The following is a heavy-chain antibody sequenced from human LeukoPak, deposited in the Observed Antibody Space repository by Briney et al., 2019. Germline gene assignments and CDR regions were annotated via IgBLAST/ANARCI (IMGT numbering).Heavy chain of an antibody. CDR1: GFTFNSYA. CDR3: AKELRSSGWYPPGGVHY. V-gene: IGHV3-30*04. Sequence: GGSLRLSCAASGFTFNSYAMHWVRQAPGKGLEWVAVISYDGSNKYYADSVKGRFTISRDNSKNTLYLQMNSLRAEDTAVYYCAKELRSSGWYPPGGVHYWGQGALVTVSS. D-gene: IGHD6-19*01. J-gene: IGHJ4*02. CDR2: ISYDGSNK.